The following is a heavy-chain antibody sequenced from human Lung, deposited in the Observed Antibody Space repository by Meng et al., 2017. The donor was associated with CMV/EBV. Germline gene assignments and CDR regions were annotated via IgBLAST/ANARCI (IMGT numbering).Heavy chain of an antibody. Sequence: SETLSLTXTVSGGSISSYYWSWIRQPPGKGLEDIWYIYYSGSTSYNPSLKSQVTISVDTSKNQFSLKLSSVTAADTAVYYCARHGSGSYFYGMDVWGKGNTVHGFS. CDR3: ARHGSGSYFYGMDV. CDR1: GGSISSYY. J-gene: IGHJ6*04. D-gene: IGHD3-10*01. CDR2: IYYSGST. V-gene: IGHV4-59*01.